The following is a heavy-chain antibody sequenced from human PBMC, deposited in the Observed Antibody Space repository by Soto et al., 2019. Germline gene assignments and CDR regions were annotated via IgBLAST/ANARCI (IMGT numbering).Heavy chain of an antibody. Sequence: EVQLVASGGGLVKPGGSLRLSCAASGFIFSDAYLNWVRQAPGKGLEWVGGIKTISSGGSIDYAAPVKGRFTISRDHSKGTVYLHMNSLKTEDTAVYYFTTLFTVMITSDPWGQGTLVTVSS. J-gene: IGHJ5*02. CDR1: GFIFSDAY. V-gene: IGHV3-15*07. CDR2: IKTISSGGSI. D-gene: IGHD3-16*01. CDR3: TTLFTVMITSDP.